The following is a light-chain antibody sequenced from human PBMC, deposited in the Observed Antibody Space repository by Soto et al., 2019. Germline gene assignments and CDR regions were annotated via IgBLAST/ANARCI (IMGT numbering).Light chain of an antibody. Sequence: DTQMTQSPSSVSASVGDRVTITCRASQGISTYLGWYQQKPGRAPKLLIYAASSLHSGVPSRFSGSGSGTDFTLTISSLQPEDFATYYCQQAHSFPLTFGGGTKVEIK. J-gene: IGKJ4*01. CDR2: AAS. V-gene: IGKV1-12*01. CDR3: QQAHSFPLT. CDR1: QGISTY.